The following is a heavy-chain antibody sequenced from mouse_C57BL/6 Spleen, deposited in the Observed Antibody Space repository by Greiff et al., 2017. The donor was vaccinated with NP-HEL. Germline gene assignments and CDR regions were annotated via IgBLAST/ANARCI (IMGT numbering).Heavy chain of an antibody. J-gene: IGHJ2*01. CDR1: GYTFTDYY. D-gene: IGHD1-1*01. V-gene: IGHV1-75*01. Sequence: VQLQESGPELVKPGASVKISCKASGYTFTDYYINWVKQRPGQGLEWIGWIFPGSGSTYYNEKFKGKATLTVDKSSSTAYMLLSSLTSEDSAVYFCARRYGSGGDYFDYWGQSTTLTVSS. CDR2: IFPGSGST. CDR3: ARRYGSGGDYFDY.